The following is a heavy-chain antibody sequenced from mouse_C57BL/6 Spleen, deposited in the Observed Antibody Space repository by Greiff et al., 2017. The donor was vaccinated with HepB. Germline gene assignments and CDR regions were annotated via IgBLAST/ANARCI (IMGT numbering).Heavy chain of an antibody. CDR3: ARRDLYDGYYGFAY. J-gene: IGHJ3*01. CDR2: IDPNSGGT. CDR1: GYTFTSYW. V-gene: IGHV1-72*01. Sequence: LVESGPELVKPGASVKISCKASGYTFTSYWMHWVKQRPGRGLEWIGRIDPNSGGTKYNEKFKSKATLTVDKPSSTAYMQLSSLTSEDSAVYYCARRDLYDGYYGFAYWGQGTLVTVSA. D-gene: IGHD2-3*01.